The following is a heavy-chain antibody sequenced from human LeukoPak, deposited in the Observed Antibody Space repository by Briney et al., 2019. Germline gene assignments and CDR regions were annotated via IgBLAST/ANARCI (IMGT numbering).Heavy chain of an antibody. Sequence: SETLSLTCTVSGGSISSSSYYWGWIRQPPGKGLEWIGSIYYSGSTYYNPSLKSRVTISVDTAKNQFSLKLSSVTAADTAVYYCARGLRASRGLYYYYYMDVWGKGTTVTVSS. CDR3: ARGLRASRGLYYYYYMDV. D-gene: IGHD3-10*01. J-gene: IGHJ6*03. CDR1: GGSISSSSYY. V-gene: IGHV4-39*01. CDR2: IYYSGST.